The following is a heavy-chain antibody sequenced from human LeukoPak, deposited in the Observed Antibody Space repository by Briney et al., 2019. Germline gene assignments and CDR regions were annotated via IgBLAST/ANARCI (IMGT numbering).Heavy chain of an antibody. Sequence: GGSLRLSCAASGFTFSSYWMSWVRQAPGQGLEWVANIKHDGSEKYYVDSVTGRFTISRDNAKNSLYLQMNSLRAEDTAVYYCARDPGTALLRLYHGMDVWGQGTTVTVS. CDR1: GFTFSSYW. D-gene: IGHD1-1*01. CDR3: ARDPGTALLRLYHGMDV. V-gene: IGHV3-7*01. J-gene: IGHJ6*02. CDR2: IKHDGSEK.